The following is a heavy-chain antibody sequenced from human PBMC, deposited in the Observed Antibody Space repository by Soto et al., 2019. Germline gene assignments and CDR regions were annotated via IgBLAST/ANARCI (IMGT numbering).Heavy chain of an antibody. V-gene: IGHV6-1*01. D-gene: IGHD6-19*01. CDR1: GDSVSSNTAA. CDR3: ERGVAGSGFDL. J-gene: IGHJ4*02. Sequence: SQTLSLTCAISGDSVSSNTAAWNWIRSSPSRGLEWLGRTYYRSNWRHDYAVSVKSRITVNPDTSKTHFSLQLNSVTPDDTAVYYCERGVAGSGFDLWGQGTLVTVSS. CDR2: TYYRSNWRH.